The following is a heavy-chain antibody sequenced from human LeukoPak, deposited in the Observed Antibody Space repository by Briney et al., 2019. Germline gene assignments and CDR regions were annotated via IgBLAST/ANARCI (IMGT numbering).Heavy chain of an antibody. Sequence: SETLSLTCSVSGGSISSYYWSWIRQPPGKGLEWIGYIYYSGSTNYSPSLESRVAISLDTSKNQFSLKLSSVTAADTALYYCARASYYYDSSAYYYLNWFDPWGQGTLVTVSS. J-gene: IGHJ5*02. CDR1: GGSISSYY. D-gene: IGHD3-22*01. CDR2: IYYSGST. V-gene: IGHV4-59*12. CDR3: ARASYYYDSSAYYYLNWFDP.